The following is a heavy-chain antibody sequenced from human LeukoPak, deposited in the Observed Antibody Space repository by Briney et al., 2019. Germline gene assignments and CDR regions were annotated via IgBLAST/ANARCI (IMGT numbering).Heavy chain of an antibody. J-gene: IGHJ4*02. CDR2: ISWNSGSI. D-gene: IGHD6-19*01. Sequence: GGSLRLSCAASGFTFSSYWMSWVRQAPGKGLEWVSGISWNSGSIGYADSVKGRFTISRDNAKNSLYLQMNSLRAEDTALYYCAKDTGSGWTFDYWGQGTLVTVSS. V-gene: IGHV3-9*01. CDR1: GFTFSSYW. CDR3: AKDTGSGWTFDY.